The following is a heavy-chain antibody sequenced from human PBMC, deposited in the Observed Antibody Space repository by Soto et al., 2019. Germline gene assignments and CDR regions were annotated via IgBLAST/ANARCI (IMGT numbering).Heavy chain of an antibody. Sequence: QITLKESGPPLVKPTQTLTLTCTFSGFSLSTSGVGVGWIRQPPGKALEWLALIYWDDDKRYSPSLKSRLTITKDTSKNQVVLTMTNMDPVDTATYYCAHVGYCISTSCYADYWGQGTLVTVSS. V-gene: IGHV2-5*02. D-gene: IGHD2-2*01. CDR3: AHVGYCISTSCYADY. CDR1: GFSLSTSGVG. CDR2: IYWDDDK. J-gene: IGHJ4*02.